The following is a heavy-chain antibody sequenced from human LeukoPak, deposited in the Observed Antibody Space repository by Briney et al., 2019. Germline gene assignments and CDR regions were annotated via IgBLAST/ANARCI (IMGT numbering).Heavy chain of an antibody. J-gene: IGHJ3*02. CDR3: ARGRYSSGWYYTFDI. V-gene: IGHV4-59*01. CDR2: IYYSGST. CDR1: GGSISSYY. Sequence: SETLSLTCTVSGGSISSYYWSWIRQPPGKGLEWIGYIYYSGSTNYNPSLKSRVTISVDTSKNQFSLKLNSVTAADTAVYYCARGRYSSGWYYTFDIWGQGTMVTVCS. D-gene: IGHD6-19*01.